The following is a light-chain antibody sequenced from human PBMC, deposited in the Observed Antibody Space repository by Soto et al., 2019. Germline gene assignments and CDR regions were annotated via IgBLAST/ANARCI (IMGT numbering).Light chain of an antibody. CDR3: QSYDSSLSGYVV. V-gene: IGLV1-40*01. CDR2: VNI. CDR1: SSNIGAGYD. J-gene: IGLJ2*01. Sequence: QSVLTQPPSESGAPGQRVTISCTGSSSNIGAGYDVHWYQQLPGTAPKLLIYVNINRPSGVPDRFSGSKSGTSASLAITGLQAEDEADYYCQSYDSSLSGYVVFGGGTKLTVL.